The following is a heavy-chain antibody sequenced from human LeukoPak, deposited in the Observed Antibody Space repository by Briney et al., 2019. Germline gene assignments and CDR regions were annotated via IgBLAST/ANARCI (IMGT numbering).Heavy chain of an antibody. D-gene: IGHD6-13*01. V-gene: IGHV3-30*03. J-gene: IGHJ4*02. CDR2: ISYDGSNK. CDR1: GFTFSSYS. CDR3: ARDVTTRWYALDY. Sequence: GGSLRLSCAASGFTFSSYSMNWVRQAPGKGLEWVAVISYDGSNKYYADSVKGRFTISRDNSKNTLYLQMNSLRAEDTAVYYCARDVTTRWYALDYWGQGTLVTVSS.